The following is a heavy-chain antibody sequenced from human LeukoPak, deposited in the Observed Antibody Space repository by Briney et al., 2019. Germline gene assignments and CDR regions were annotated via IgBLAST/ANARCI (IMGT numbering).Heavy chain of an antibody. V-gene: IGHV4-59*01. CDR3: ARGREQQLFDY. J-gene: IGHJ4*02. CDR2: IYYSGST. D-gene: IGHD6-13*01. Sequence: PSETLSLTCTVSGGSISSYYWSWIRQPPGKGLEWIGYIYYSGSTNYNPSLKSRVTISVDTSKNQFSLKLSSVTAADTAVYYCARGREQQLFDYWGQGTLVTVSS. CDR1: GGSISSYY.